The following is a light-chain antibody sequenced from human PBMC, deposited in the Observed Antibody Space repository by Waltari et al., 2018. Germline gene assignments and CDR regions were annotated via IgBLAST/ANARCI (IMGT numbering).Light chain of an antibody. Sequence: CRASQGVRRSLAWYQQKPGQAPRLLIYGASSRATGSPDRFIGSGSGTEFSLTISRLEPEDSAVYYCQHYLRLPVAFGQGTKVEIK. J-gene: IGKJ1*01. V-gene: IGKV3-20*01. CDR1: QGVRRS. CDR2: GAS. CDR3: QHYLRLPVA.